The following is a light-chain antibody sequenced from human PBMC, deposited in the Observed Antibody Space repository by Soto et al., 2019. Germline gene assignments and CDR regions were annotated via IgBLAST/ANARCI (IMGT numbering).Light chain of an antibody. J-gene: IGKJ4*01. CDR2: DAS. CDR1: QTISSY. V-gene: IGKV3-11*01. CDR3: QERSDWPALT. Sequence: EIVLTQSPATLSLSPGERATLSCRASQTISSYLAWYQQKPGQAPRLLMYDASKRATDIPARFSGSGSGTDFTLTISSLEPEDFAVYYCQERSDWPALTFGGGTKVEIK.